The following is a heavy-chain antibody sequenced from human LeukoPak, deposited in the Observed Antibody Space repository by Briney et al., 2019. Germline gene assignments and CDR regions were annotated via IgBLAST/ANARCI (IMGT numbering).Heavy chain of an antibody. Sequence: SETLSLTCSVSGGSINSYYWSWIRQPPGKGLEWIGYIYSSGSTNYNPSLKSRVTISVDTSKNQFSLKLISVTAADTAVYYCARLGGYNAPFSAWGQGTLVTVSS. D-gene: IGHD5-24*01. J-gene: IGHJ5*02. CDR2: IYSSGST. CDR1: GGSINSYY. V-gene: IGHV4-4*09. CDR3: ARLGGYNAPFSA.